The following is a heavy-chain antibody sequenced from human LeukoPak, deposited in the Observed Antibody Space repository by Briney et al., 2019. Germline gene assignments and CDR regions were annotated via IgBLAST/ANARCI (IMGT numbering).Heavy chain of an antibody. Sequence: SQTLSLTCAISGDSVSSNSAVWNWIRQSPSTGLEWLGRTYYRSTWYYDYAVSVKSRIIVNPDTSKNQFSLQLDSVTPEDMAVYYCARGGSYFDYWGRGSLVTVSS. CDR1: GDSVSSNSAV. V-gene: IGHV6-1*01. CDR3: ARGGSYFDY. CDR2: TYYRSTWYY. J-gene: IGHJ4*02. D-gene: IGHD1-26*01.